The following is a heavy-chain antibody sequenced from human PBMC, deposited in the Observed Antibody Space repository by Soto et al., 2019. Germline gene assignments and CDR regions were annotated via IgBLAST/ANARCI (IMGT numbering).Heavy chain of an antibody. CDR1: GGTFSSYA. CDR3: ARDVDRDIVVVPAAVSYYGMDV. J-gene: IGHJ6*02. Sequence: QVQLVQSGAEVKKPGSSVKVSCKASGGTFSSYAISWVRQAPGQGLEWMGGIIPIFGTANYAQKFQGRVTITADESTSTAYMALSRLRSEDTAVYYCARDVDRDIVVVPAAVSYYGMDVWGQGTTVTVSS. CDR2: IIPIFGTA. V-gene: IGHV1-69*12. D-gene: IGHD2-2*01.